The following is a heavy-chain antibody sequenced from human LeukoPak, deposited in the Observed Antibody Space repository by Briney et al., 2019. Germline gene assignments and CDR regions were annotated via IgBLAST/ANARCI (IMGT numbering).Heavy chain of an antibody. Sequence: GESLKISCKGSGYSFTNYWIGWVRQRPGKGLEWMGIIYPYDSGTSYNPSFQSHVAISAVNSFSTAYLQWSSLQASHTAMYSCARPVGGDSIYGYFDYGGQGTLVTVSS. CDR1: GYSFTNYW. CDR2: IYPYDSGT. D-gene: IGHD2-21*02. V-gene: IGHV5-51*01. CDR3: ARPVGGDSIYGYFDY. J-gene: IGHJ4*02.